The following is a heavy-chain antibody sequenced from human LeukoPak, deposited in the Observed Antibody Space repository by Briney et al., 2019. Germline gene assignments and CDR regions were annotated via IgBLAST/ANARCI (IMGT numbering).Heavy chain of an antibody. Sequence: SQTLSLTCAISGDSVSSNSAAWNWIRQSPSRGLEWLGRTYYRSKWFYQYSLSVKSRITVNPDTSKNQLSLQLNSVTPEDAAVYYCARLPAAGHYYYYYGMDVWGQGTTVTVSS. CDR2: TYYRSKWFY. V-gene: IGHV6-1*01. J-gene: IGHJ6*02. CDR1: GDSVSSNSAA. CDR3: ARLPAAGHYYYYYGMDV. D-gene: IGHD6-13*01.